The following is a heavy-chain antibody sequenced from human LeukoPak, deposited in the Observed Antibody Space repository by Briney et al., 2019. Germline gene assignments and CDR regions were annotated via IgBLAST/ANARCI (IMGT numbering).Heavy chain of an antibody. V-gene: IGHV1-8*01. J-gene: IGHJ6*02. Sequence: ASVKVSCKASGYTFTSYDINWVRQATGQGLEWMGWMNPNSGNTGYAQKFQGRVTMTRNTSISTAYMELSSLRSEDTAVYYCAGGVSSWRSYYYYGMDVWGQGTTVTVSS. CDR1: GYTFTSYD. CDR2: MNPNSGNT. CDR3: AGGVSSWRSYYYYGMDV. D-gene: IGHD6-13*01.